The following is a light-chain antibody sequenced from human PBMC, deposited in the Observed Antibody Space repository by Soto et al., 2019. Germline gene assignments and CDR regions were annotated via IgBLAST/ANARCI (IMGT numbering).Light chain of an antibody. CDR1: QSVRDN. V-gene: IGKV3-15*01. CDR2: GAS. J-gene: IGKJ2*01. Sequence: ETLLTQSPATLSVSPGERATLSCRASQSVRDNFAWYQQKPGQAPRLLIYGASTRAPGIPDRFSGSGFGTEFSLTISSLQSEDFAAYYCQQHNDWPPSTFGQGTKLEIK. CDR3: QQHNDWPPST.